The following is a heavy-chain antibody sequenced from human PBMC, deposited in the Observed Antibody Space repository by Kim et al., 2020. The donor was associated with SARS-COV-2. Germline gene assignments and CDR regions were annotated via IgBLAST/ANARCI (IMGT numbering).Heavy chain of an antibody. V-gene: IGHV4-39*07. CDR1: GGSISSSSYY. J-gene: IGHJ4*02. CDR2: IYYSGIT. D-gene: IGHD3-10*01. Sequence: SETLSLTCTVSGGSISSSSYYWGWIRQPPVKGLEWIGSIYYSGITYYNPSLKSRVTISVDTSKNQFSLKLSSVIVADTAVYYCARSTGSSGSYFMSYWGQGTLVTVSS. CDR3: ARSTGSSGSYFMSY.